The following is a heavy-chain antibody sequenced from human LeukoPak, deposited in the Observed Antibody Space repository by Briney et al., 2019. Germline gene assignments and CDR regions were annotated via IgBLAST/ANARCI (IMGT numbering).Heavy chain of an antibody. Sequence: ASVKVSCKASGYTFTGYYMHWVRQAPGQGLEWMGWINPKSGGTNYAQKFQGRVTMNRDTSISTAYMELSRLRSDDTAGYYCGRGGGTIFGVVNDWGQGTLVTVSP. CDR2: INPKSGGT. D-gene: IGHD3-3*01. CDR1: GYTFTGYY. CDR3: GRGGGTIFGVVND. V-gene: IGHV1-2*02. J-gene: IGHJ4*02.